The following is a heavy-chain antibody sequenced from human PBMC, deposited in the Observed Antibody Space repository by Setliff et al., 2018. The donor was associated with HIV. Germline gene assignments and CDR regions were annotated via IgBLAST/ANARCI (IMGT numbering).Heavy chain of an antibody. Sequence: KTSETLSLTCTVSGDSISSSSYYWGWIRKPPGKGLEWIGSISYSGSTYYNPSLKSRVTISVDTSKNQFSLKLSSVTAADTAVYYCATNSDTSGYPPPPFDYWGQGTLVTVSS. J-gene: IGHJ4*02. CDR1: GDSISSSSYY. CDR3: ATNSDTSGYPPPPFDY. CDR2: ISYSGST. V-gene: IGHV4-39*01. D-gene: IGHD3-22*01.